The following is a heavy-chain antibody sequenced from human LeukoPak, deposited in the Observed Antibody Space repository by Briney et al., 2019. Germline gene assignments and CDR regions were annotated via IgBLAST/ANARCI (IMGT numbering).Heavy chain of an antibody. Sequence: GRSLRLSCAASGFTFSSYAMHWVRQAPGKGLEWVAVISYDESNEYYADSVKGRFTISRDNSKNTLYLQMNSLRAEDTAVYYCARDRPYSSGWYYFDYWGQGTLVTVSS. J-gene: IGHJ4*02. V-gene: IGHV3-30-3*01. CDR2: ISYDESNE. CDR3: ARDRPYSSGWYYFDY. D-gene: IGHD6-19*01. CDR1: GFTFSSYA.